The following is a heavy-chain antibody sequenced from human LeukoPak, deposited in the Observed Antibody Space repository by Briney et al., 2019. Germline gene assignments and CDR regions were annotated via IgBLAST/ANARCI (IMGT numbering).Heavy chain of an antibody. Sequence: WASVKVSCKASGYTITSYCINWVRQAPGQGLEWMGWITTYTGNTNYAQKFQGRVTMTSDTSSNTAYMELRSLASDDTAVYYCAGESHVSYDYWGQGTLVTVSS. CDR1: GYTITSYC. V-gene: IGHV1-18*01. D-gene: IGHD5/OR15-5a*01. J-gene: IGHJ4*02. CDR2: ITTYTGNT. CDR3: AGESHVSYDY.